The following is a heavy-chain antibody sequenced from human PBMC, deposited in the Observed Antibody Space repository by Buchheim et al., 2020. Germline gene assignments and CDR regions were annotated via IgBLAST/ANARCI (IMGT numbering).Heavy chain of an antibody. V-gene: IGHV3-74*03. CDR2: INSDGIST. Sequence: EMQLVESGGGLVQPGGSLRLSCAASGFTFSEYWMHWVRQAPGKGLVWVSRINSDGISTTYADSVRGRFTISRDNAKNTLYMQMISLRAEDTAVYYCAREHSSDWYADYWGQGTL. CDR1: GFTFSEYW. D-gene: IGHD6-19*01. CDR3: AREHSSDWYADY. J-gene: IGHJ4*02.